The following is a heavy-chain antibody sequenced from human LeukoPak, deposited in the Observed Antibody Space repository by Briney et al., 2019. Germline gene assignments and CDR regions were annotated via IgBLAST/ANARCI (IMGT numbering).Heavy chain of an antibody. CDR1: GGSISSYY. V-gene: IGHV4-59*01. Sequence: SETLSLTCTVSGGSISSYYWSWIRQPPGKGLEWIGYIYYSGSTNYNPSLKSRVTISVDTSKNQFSLKLSSVTAADTAVYYCARDHPNSSGWDYRGQGTLVTVSS. D-gene: IGHD6-19*01. CDR2: IYYSGST. CDR3: ARDHPNSSGWDY. J-gene: IGHJ4*02.